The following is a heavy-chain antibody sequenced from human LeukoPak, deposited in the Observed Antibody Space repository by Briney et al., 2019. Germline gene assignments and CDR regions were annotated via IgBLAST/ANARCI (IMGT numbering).Heavy chain of an antibody. J-gene: IGHJ5*02. D-gene: IGHD6-13*01. Sequence: GESLKISCQGSGSSFTSYWIGWVRQVPGKGLEWMGLIYPGYSDAKYSPSFQGQVTLSVDASISTAYLQLSGLRASDTAIYYFVRLALTSSLDHGGREPLVTVPS. CDR1: GSSFTSYW. CDR2: IYPGYSDA. CDR3: VRLALTSSLDH. V-gene: IGHV5-51*01.